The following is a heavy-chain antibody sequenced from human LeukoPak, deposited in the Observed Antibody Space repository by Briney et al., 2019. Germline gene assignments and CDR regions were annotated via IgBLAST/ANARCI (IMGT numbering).Heavy chain of an antibody. V-gene: IGHV4-30-2*01. D-gene: IGHD6-19*01. CDR1: GGSISSGGYS. CDR2: IYHSGST. J-gene: IGHJ5*02. CDR3: ARASASSGWGRQGWFDP. Sequence: SETLSLTCAVSGGSISSGGYSWSWIRQPPGKGLEWIGYIYHSGSTYYNPSLKSRVTISVDRSKNQFSLELSSVTAADTAVYYCARASASSGWGRQGWFDPWGQGTLVTVSS.